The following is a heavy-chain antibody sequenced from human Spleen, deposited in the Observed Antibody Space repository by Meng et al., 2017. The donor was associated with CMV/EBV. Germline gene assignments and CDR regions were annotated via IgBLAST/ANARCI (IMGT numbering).Heavy chain of an antibody. CDR3: ARGSESCTGTECWSPDFFDH. D-gene: IGHD2-8*02. V-gene: IGHV3-30*19. CDR1: GFNFNAYD. CDR2: VSFDGNNK. Sequence: GGSLRLSCATSGFNFNAYDMYWVRQAPGKGLEWLAVVSFDGNNKYYADSVKGRFTSSRDSSRNTLYLQMNGLKVDDTGVYYCARGSESCTGTECWSPDFFDHWGQGALVTVSS. J-gene: IGHJ4*02.